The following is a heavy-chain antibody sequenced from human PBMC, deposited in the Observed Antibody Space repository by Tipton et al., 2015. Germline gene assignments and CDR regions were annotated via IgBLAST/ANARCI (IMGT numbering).Heavy chain of an antibody. Sequence: SLRLSCAASGFTLSDHYMDWVRQAPGKGLEWVGRTRNKVNSYTTEYAASVKGRFTISRDDSKNSLYVQMNSLKTEDTAVYYCARGHIGGSGYSDYWGQGTLVTVSS. J-gene: IGHJ4*02. CDR3: ARGHIGGSGYSDY. V-gene: IGHV3-72*01. D-gene: IGHD3-22*01. CDR1: GFTLSDHY. CDR2: TRNKVNSYTT.